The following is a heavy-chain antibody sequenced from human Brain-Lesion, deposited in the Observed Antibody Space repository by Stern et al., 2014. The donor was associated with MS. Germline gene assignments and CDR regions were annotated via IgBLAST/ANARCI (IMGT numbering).Heavy chain of an antibody. CDR2: IYATGSP. CDR1: GGPVGSGSYD. CDR3: ARDKEDTNMAFRYFDN. V-gene: IGHV4-61*02. D-gene: IGHD5-18*01. J-gene: IGHJ4*02. Sequence: VQLVESGPGLVKPSQTLSLTCTVSGGPVGSGSYDWSWIRQPAGKGMEWIGRIYATGSPYYTPPLKSRVSISIDTSKNQFSLKLTSVTAADTAVYYCARDKEDTNMAFRYFDNWGQGTLVTVSS.